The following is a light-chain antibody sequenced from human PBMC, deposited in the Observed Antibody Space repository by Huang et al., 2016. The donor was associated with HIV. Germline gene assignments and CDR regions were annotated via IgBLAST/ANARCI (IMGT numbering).Light chain of an antibody. CDR3: QQYDNWPPGLT. V-gene: IGKV3-15*01. CDR1: QNVRNN. CDR2: ETS. Sequence: EIMMTQSPATLSVSPGGRATLSCRASQNVRNNLAWYQQKNGQATRLLIYETSTRASGIAARFTGGGSGTEFTLTISGLQSEDFAIYYCQQYDNWPPGLTFGGGTMVEI. J-gene: IGKJ4*01.